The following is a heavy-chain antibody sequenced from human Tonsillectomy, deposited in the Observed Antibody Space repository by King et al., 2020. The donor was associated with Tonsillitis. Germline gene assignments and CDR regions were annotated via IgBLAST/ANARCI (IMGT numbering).Heavy chain of an antibody. CDR2: IYYSGST. Sequence: VQLQESGPGLVKHSETLSLTCTVSGGSVSSGSYYWSWLRQPPGKGLEWIGYIYYSGSTNYNPSLKGRVTISVDTSKNQFYLKLNSVTAADTAVYYCARDLYSSGSYYFDYWGQGTLVTVSS. D-gene: IGHD6-19*01. J-gene: IGHJ4*02. V-gene: IGHV4-61*01. CDR3: ARDLYSSGSYYFDY. CDR1: GGSVSSGSYY.